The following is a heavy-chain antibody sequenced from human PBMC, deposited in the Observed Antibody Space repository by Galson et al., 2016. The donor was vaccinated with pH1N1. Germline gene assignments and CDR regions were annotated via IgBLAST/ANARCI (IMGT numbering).Heavy chain of an antibody. Sequence: SVKVSCKASGGTLSRHTISWVRQAPGQGLEWMGRILPIVGITNYAQKLQGRVTIIADRFTSTVSMELSGLTSDDTAVYYCVTETGSSGMDVWDQGTTVTVSS. CDR3: VTETGSSGMDV. CDR2: ILPIVGIT. V-gene: IGHV1-69*02. D-gene: IGHD3-10*01. J-gene: IGHJ6*02. CDR1: GGTLSRHT.